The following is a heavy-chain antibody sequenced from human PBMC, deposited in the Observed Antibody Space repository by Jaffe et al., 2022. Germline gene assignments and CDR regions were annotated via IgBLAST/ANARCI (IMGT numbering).Heavy chain of an antibody. CDR2: IDWDDDK. J-gene: IGHJ3*02. V-gene: IGHV2-70*01. Sequence: QVTLRESGPALVKPTQTLTLTCTFSGFSLSTSGMCVSWIRQPPGKALEWLALIDWDDDKYYSTSLKTRLTISKDTSKNQVVLTMTNMDPVDTATYYCARAPETGIDDAFDIWGQGTMVTVSS. CDR1: GFSLSTSGMC. D-gene: IGHD1-1*01. CDR3: ARAPETGIDDAFDI.